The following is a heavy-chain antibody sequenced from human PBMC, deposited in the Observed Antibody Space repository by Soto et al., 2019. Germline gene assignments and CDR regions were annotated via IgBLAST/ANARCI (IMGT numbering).Heavy chain of an antibody. D-gene: IGHD3-10*01. CDR3: AKEGTSDGDYYGMDV. J-gene: IGHJ6*02. CDR2: ISYDGSNK. CDR1: GFTFSSYG. Sequence: GGSLRLSCAASGFTFSSYGMHWVRQAPGKGLEWVAVISYDGSNKYYADSVKGRFTISRDNSKNTLYLQMNSLRAEDTAVYYCAKEGTSDGDYYGMDVWGQGTTVTVSS. V-gene: IGHV3-30*18.